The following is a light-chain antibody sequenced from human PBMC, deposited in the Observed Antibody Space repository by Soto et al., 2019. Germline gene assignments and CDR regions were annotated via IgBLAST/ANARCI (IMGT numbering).Light chain of an antibody. CDR2: DLT. CDR1: SADVGRFDY. V-gene: IGLV2-11*01. CDR3: CAFGGVFGM. J-gene: IGLJ3*02. Sequence: QSALTQPRSVSGSPGQSVTISCTGTSADVGRFDYVSWYQQHPGQAPKLIISDLTQRPSGVPDRFSGSRSGNTASLSISGLRPEDEDDYYCCAFGGVFGMFGGGTKLTVL.